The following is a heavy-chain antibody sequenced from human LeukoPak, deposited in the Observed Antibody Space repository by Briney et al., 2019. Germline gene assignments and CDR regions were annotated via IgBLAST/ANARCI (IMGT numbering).Heavy chain of an antibody. J-gene: IGHJ4*02. V-gene: IGHV4-34*01. CDR3: ARPGGEYDSSGYFMYYFDY. CDR1: GFTFSSYS. D-gene: IGHD3-22*01. CDR2: INHSGST. Sequence: GSLRLSCAASGFTFSSYSFNWVRQPPGKGLEWIGEINHSGSTNYNPSLKSRVTISVDTSKNQFSLKLSSVTAADTAVYYCARPGGEYDSSGYFMYYFDYWGQGTLVTVSS.